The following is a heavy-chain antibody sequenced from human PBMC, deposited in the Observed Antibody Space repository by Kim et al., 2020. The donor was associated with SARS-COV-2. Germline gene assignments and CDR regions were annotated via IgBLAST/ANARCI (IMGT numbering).Heavy chain of an antibody. J-gene: IGHJ4*02. Sequence: GGSLRLSCAASGFTFSSYAMSWVRQAPGKGLEWVSAISGSGGSTYYADSVKGRFTISRDNSKNTLYLQMNSLRAEDTAVYYCAKDFILSRYCSSTSCLLFDYWGQGTLVTVSS. V-gene: IGHV3-23*01. CDR1: GFTFSSYA. CDR3: AKDFILSRYCSSTSCLLFDY. D-gene: IGHD2-2*01. CDR2: ISGSGGST.